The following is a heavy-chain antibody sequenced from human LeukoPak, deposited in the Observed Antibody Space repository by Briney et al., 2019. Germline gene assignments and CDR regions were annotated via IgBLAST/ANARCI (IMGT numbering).Heavy chain of an antibody. D-gene: IGHD3-22*01. V-gene: IGHV3-30*18. CDR2: ISYDGSNK. CDR1: GFTVSSNY. Sequence: GGSLRLSCAASGFTVSSNYMSWVRQAPGKGLEWVAVISYDGSNKYHADSVKGRFTISRDNSKNTLYLQMNSLRAEDTAVYYCAKEINYYGSSDYYPEYWGQGTLVTVSS. J-gene: IGHJ4*02. CDR3: AKEINYYGSSDYYPEY.